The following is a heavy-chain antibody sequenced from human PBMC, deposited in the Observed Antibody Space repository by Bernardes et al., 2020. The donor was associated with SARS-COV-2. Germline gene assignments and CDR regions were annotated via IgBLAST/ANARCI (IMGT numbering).Heavy chain of an antibody. V-gene: IGHV1-18*04. CDR3: ARDPGAYSVYPPDY. Sequence: ASVKVSCKASGYTFTSFGINWVRQAPGQGLEWLGWISAYNANTNYAQKVQGRVTMTTDTSTSTAYMELRRLRSDDTAVYYCARDPGAYSVYPPDYWGQGTLVTVSS. CDR1: GYTFTSFG. J-gene: IGHJ4*02. D-gene: IGHD5-12*01. CDR2: ISAYNANT.